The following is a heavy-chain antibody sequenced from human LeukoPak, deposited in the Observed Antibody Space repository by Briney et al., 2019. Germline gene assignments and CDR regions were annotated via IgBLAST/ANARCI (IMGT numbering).Heavy chain of an antibody. CDR2: IFHTGSA. J-gene: IGHJ5*02. Sequence: SETLSLTCAVSGYSISGDYQWAWIRQSPEKGLEWIGSIFHTGSAHYNPSLESRVTISVDTSNNQFSLKLSSMSAADTAVYYCARDPRWLTPDCTSISCYENYFDPWGQGTLVTVSS. CDR1: GYSISGDYQ. CDR3: ARDPRWLTPDCTSISCYENYFDP. D-gene: IGHD2-2*01. V-gene: IGHV4-38-2*02.